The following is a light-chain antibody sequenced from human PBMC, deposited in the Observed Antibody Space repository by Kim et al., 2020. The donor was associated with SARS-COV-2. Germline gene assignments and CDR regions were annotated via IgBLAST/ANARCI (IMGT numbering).Light chain of an antibody. V-gene: IGKV1-5*01. CDR2: DAS. CDR1: QSISSW. J-gene: IGKJ4*01. CDR3: QQYNSYPLT. Sequence: ASVGDRVTITCRASQSISSWLAWYQQKPGKAPKLLIYDASSLESGVPSRFSGSGSGTEFTLTISSLQPDDFAAYYCQQYNSYPLTFGGGTKVDIK.